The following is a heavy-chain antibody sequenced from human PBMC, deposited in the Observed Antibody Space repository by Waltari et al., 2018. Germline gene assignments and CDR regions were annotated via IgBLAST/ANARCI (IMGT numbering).Heavy chain of an antibody. V-gene: IGHV1-2*02. D-gene: IGHD1-1*01. Sequence: QGQLVQSGAEVKTPGASVKVSCRASGYTFPDYFIHWVRQAPGHGLEWVGWMGYNSVGTKYADTFQGRVIMTRDTSIATVYMELTALTSDDTAIYYCARDLNTRGVIDPWGQGSLVTVSS. CDR3: ARDLNTRGVIDP. CDR1: GYTFPDYF. J-gene: IGHJ5*02. CDR2: MGYNSVGT.